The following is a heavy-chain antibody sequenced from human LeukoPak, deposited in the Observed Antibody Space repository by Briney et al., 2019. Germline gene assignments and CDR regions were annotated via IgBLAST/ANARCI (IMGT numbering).Heavy chain of an antibody. CDR2: ISYDGSNK. CDR3: ARDPGLLWFGEFTAPDY. D-gene: IGHD3-10*01. V-gene: IGHV3-30-3*01. CDR1: GFTFSSYA. J-gene: IGHJ4*02. Sequence: PGGSLRLSCAASGFTFSSYAMHWVRQAPGKGLEWVAVISYDGSNKYYADSVEGRFTISRDNAKNSLYLQMNSLRAEDTAVYYCARDPGLLWFGEFTAPDYWGQGTLVTVSS.